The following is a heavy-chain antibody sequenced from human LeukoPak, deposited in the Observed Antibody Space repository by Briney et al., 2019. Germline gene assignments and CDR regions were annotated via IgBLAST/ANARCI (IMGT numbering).Heavy chain of an antibody. CDR1: GGSISSSIYQ. Sequence: SETLSLTCTVSGGSISSSIYQWGWIRQPPGEGLEWIGSIYYTGTTYYNLSLKSRLTMSVDTSNNQFSLKLTSVTAADTAVYYCASHVVTTWGDYFDYWGQGTLVTVSS. CDR2: IYYTGTT. V-gene: IGHV4-39*01. CDR3: ASHVVTTWGDYFDY. D-gene: IGHD4-23*01. J-gene: IGHJ4*02.